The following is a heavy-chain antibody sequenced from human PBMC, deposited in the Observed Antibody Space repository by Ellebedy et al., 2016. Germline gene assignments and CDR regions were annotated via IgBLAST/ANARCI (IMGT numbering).Heavy chain of an antibody. Sequence: GESLKISCAASGFTFSSYAMHWVRQAPGKGLEWVAVISYDGSNKYYADSVKGRFTISRDNSKNTLYLQMNSLRAEDTAVYYCARDLYNYDYVWGSSALDVWGQGTTVTVSS. J-gene: IGHJ6*02. CDR1: GFTFSSYA. V-gene: IGHV3-30-3*01. CDR3: ARDLYNYDYVWGSSALDV. CDR2: ISYDGSNK. D-gene: IGHD3-16*01.